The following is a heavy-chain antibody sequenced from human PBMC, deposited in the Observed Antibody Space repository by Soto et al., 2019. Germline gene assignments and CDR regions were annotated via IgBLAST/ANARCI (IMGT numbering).Heavy chain of an antibody. CDR3: ARVLTPNWFDP. CDR2: INGGSGHT. J-gene: IGHJ5*02. CDR1: GYAFTNST. V-gene: IGHV1-3*01. Sequence: ASVKVSCKTSGYAFTNSTIHWVRQAPGQSLEWMGWINGGSGHTRYSQKFQARVTLTKDTSASSAYMELSSLRSEDTAVYYCARVLTPNWFDPWGQGTLVTVSS. D-gene: IGHD2-15*01.